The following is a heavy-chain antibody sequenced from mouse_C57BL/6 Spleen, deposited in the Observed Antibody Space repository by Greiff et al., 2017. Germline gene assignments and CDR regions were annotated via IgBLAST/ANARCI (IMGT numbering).Heavy chain of an antibody. D-gene: IGHD2-4*01. Sequence: QVQLKESGAELVRPGASVKLSCKASGYTFTDYYINWVKQRPGQGLEWIARIYPGSGNTYYNEKFKGKATLTAEKSSSTAYMQLSSLTSEDSAVYFGARSLMSTAVRDYWGQGTSVTVSS. CDR1: GYTFTDYY. CDR3: ARSLMSTAVRDY. V-gene: IGHV1-76*01. CDR2: IYPGSGNT. J-gene: IGHJ4*01.